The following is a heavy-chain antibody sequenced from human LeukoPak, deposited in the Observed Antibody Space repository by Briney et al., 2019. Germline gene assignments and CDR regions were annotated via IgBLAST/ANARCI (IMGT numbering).Heavy chain of an antibody. V-gene: IGHV3-21*01. Sequence: KPGGSLRLSCAASGFTFSSYSMNWVRQAPGKGLEWVSSISSSSSYIYYADSVKGRFTISRDNAKNSLYLQMNSLRAEDTAVYYCARDSYDSKISYYYYYYMDVWGKGTTVTVSS. CDR2: ISSSSSYI. CDR1: GFTFSSYS. CDR3: ARDSYDSKISYYYYYYMDV. J-gene: IGHJ6*03. D-gene: IGHD3-22*01.